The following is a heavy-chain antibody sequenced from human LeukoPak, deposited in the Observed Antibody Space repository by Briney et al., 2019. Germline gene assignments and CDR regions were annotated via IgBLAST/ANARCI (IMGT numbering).Heavy chain of an antibody. CDR3: ATHEVTVAAGTEFDS. CDR2: IFLADSDT. V-gene: IGHV5-51*01. D-gene: IGHD1-1*01. Sequence: GESLKISCKGSGYSFTSYWIGWVRQMPGKGLEWMGVIFLADSDTRYSPSFEGQVTISADKSIYTAYLQWSSLQTSDTAIYYCATHEVTVAAGTEFDSWGQGTLVTVSS. CDR1: GYSFTSYW. J-gene: IGHJ4*02.